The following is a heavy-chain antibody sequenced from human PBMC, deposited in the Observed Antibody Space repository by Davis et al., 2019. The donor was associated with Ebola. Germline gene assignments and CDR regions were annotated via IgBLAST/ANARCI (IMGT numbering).Heavy chain of an antibody. CDR2: IIPILGIA. D-gene: IGHD2-15*01. J-gene: IGHJ6*02. V-gene: IGHV1-69*04. CDR1: GGTFSSYA. Sequence: SVKVSCKASGGTFSSYAISWVRQAPGQGLEWMGRIIPILGIANYAQKFQGRVTITADKSTSTAYMELSSLRSEDTAVYYCATGLVVAAPKYYYGMDVWGQGTTVTVSS. CDR3: ATGLVVAAPKYYYGMDV.